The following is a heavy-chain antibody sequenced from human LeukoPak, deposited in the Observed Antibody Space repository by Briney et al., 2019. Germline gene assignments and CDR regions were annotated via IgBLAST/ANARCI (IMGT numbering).Heavy chain of an antibody. Sequence: PSETLSLTCTVSGGSISSGGYYWSWIRQHPGKGLEWIGYIYYSGSTYYNPSLKSRVTMSVDTSKNQFSLKLSSVTAADTAVYYCARDRAASYYYGMDVWGQGTTVTVSS. CDR3: ARDRAASYYYGMDV. D-gene: IGHD6-13*01. CDR2: IYYSGST. J-gene: IGHJ6*02. V-gene: IGHV4-31*03. CDR1: GGSISSGGYY.